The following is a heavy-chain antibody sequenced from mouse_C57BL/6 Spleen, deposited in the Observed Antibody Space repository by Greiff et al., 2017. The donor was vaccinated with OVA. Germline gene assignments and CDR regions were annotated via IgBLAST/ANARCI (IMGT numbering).Heavy chain of an antibody. CDR2: INPSTGGT. CDR1: GYSFTGYY. J-gene: IGHJ3*01. CDR3: ARGSPAWFAY. Sequence: EVQLQQSGPELVKPGASVKISCKASGYSFTGYYMNWVKQSPEKSLEWIGEINPSTGGTTYNQKFKAKATLTVDKSSSTAYMQLKSLTSEDSAVYYCARGSPAWFAYWGQGTLVTVSA. V-gene: IGHV1-42*01.